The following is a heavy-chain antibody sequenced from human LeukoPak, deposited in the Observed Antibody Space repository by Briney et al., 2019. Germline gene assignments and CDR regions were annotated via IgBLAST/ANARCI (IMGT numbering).Heavy chain of an antibody. CDR3: ARGPSSQFRTDY. Sequence: PGGSLRLSCAASGFTFSTYSMNWVRQAPGKGLEWVSYIGRSSSPIYYADSVKGRFTISRDNAKNLLYLQMNGLRAEDTAVYYCARGPSSQFRTDYWGQGTLVTVSS. CDR1: GFTFSTYS. CDR2: IGRSSSPI. D-gene: IGHD2-2*01. J-gene: IGHJ4*02. V-gene: IGHV3-48*01.